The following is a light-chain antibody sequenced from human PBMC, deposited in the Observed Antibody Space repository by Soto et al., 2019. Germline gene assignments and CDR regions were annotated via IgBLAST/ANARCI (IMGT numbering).Light chain of an antibody. CDR3: QAWDNNSVI. V-gene: IGLV3-1*01. CDR2: QDY. Sequence: SYELTQPPSVSVSPGQTDSITCSGDKLGDKYACWYQQQAGQSPVLVIYQDYNRPSGIPERFSGSNSGNTATLTISGTQAMDEADYYCQAWDNNSVIFGGGTKLTVL. CDR1: KLGDKY. J-gene: IGLJ2*01.